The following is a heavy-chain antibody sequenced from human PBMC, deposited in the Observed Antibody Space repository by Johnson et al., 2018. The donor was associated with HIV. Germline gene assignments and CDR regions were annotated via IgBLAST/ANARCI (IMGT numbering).Heavy chain of an antibody. J-gene: IGHJ3*02. V-gene: IGHV3-30*04. CDR1: GFTFSSYA. Sequence: QVQLVESGGGVVQPGRSLRLSCAASGFTFSSYAMHWVRQAPGKGLEWVAVISYDGSNNYYADSVKGRFTISRDNSKNTLYLQMNSLRAEDTAVYYCARDPFGALDGDAFDIWGQGTMVTVSS. D-gene: IGHD3-10*01. CDR3: ARDPFGALDGDAFDI. CDR2: ISYDGSNN.